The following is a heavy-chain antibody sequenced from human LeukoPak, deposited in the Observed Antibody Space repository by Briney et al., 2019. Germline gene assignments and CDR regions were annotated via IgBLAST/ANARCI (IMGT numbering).Heavy chain of an antibody. CDR2: IYYSGST. CDR1: GGSISSSSYY. Sequence: PSETLSLTCTVSGGSISSSSYYWGWIRQPPGKGLEWIGSIYYSGSTYYNPSLKSRVTISVDTSKNQFSLKLSSVTAADTAVYYCARHPIAVASETFDYWGQGTLVTVSS. J-gene: IGHJ4*02. V-gene: IGHV4-39*01. D-gene: IGHD6-19*01. CDR3: ARHPIAVASETFDY.